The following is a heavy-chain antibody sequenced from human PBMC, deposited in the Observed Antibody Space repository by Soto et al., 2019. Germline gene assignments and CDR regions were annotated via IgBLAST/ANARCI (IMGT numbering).Heavy chain of an antibody. J-gene: IGHJ6*02. CDR2: ISGSGGST. CDR1: GFTFSSYA. D-gene: IGHD4-17*01. V-gene: IGHV3-23*01. Sequence: PGGSLRLSCAASGFTFSSYAMSWVRQAPGKGLEWVSAISGSGGSTYYADSVKGRFTISRDNSKNTLYLQMNSLRAEDTAVYYCAKVVQDYGDYLLYYYYYGMDVWGQGTTVTVSS. CDR3: AKVVQDYGDYLLYYYYYGMDV.